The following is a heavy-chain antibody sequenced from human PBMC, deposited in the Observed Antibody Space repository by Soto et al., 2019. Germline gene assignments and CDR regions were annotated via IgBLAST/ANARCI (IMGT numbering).Heavy chain of an antibody. J-gene: IGHJ6*02. CDR3: SGAYCSGTTCDGLYGMDD. CDR1: GFSFTNYA. D-gene: IGHD2-2*01. V-gene: IGHV3-23*01. Sequence: PGGSLRLSCAASGFSFTNYAMHWVRQASGKGLEWVSSMSGNGGGTYYADSVKGRFTISRDNSKNTLFLQMNSLRDEETALYYCSGAYCSGTTCDGLYGMDDWGQGTMVTVSS. CDR2: MSGNGGGT.